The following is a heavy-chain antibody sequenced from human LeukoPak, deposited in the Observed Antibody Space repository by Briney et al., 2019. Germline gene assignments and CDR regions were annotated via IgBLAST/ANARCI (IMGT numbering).Heavy chain of an antibody. CDR2: ISAYNANT. V-gene: IGHV1-18*01. CDR1: GYTFTNYG. Sequence: ASVKVSYKASGYTFTNYGISWVRQAPGQGLEWMGWISAYNANTNYAQKLQGRVTLTTDTSTSTAYMELRSLRSDDTAVYYCARNKGYYSDAFDIWGQGTMVTVSS. J-gene: IGHJ3*02. CDR3: ARNKGYYSDAFDI. D-gene: IGHD5-12*01.